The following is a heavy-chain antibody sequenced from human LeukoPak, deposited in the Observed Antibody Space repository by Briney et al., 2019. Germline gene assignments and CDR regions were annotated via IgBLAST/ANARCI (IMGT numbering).Heavy chain of an antibody. J-gene: IGHJ4*02. CDR3: AKDVDSVVPAAPDY. V-gene: IGHV3-33*06. CDR2: VWYDGSKK. D-gene: IGHD2-2*01. Sequence: GGSLRLSCAASGFTFSSYGMHWVRQAPGKGLEWVAVVWYDGSKKYYADSVKGRFTISRDNSKNTLYLQMNSLRAEDTAVYYCAKDVDSVVPAAPDYWGQGTLVTVSS. CDR1: GFTFSSYG.